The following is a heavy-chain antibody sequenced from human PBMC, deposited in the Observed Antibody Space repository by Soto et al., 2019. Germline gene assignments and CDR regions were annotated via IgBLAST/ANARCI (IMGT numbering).Heavy chain of an antibody. D-gene: IGHD2-2*01. CDR3: ARAHPIGGRYCSSTSCYRYYYYGMDV. CDR1: GGSFSGYY. J-gene: IGHJ6*02. CDR2: INHSGST. Sequence: SETLSLTCAVYGGSFSGYYWSWIRQPPGKGLEWIGEINHSGSTNYNPSLKSRVTISVDTSKNQLSLKLSSVTAADTAVYYCARAHPIGGRYCSSTSCYRYYYYGMDVWGQGTTVTVSS. V-gene: IGHV4-34*01.